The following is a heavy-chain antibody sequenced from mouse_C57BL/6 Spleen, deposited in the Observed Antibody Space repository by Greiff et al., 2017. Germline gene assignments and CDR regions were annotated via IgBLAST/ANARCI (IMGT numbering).Heavy chain of an antibody. CDR2: IYPGDGDT. CDR3: ARQGKLGAGDY. J-gene: IGHJ2*01. CDR1: GYAFSSYW. Sequence: QVQLQQSGAELVKPGASVTISCKASGYAFSSYWMNWVKQRPGKGLEWIGQIYPGDGDTNYNGKFKGKATLTADKSSSTAYMQLSSLTSEDSAVYFCARQGKLGAGDYWGQGTTLTVSS. V-gene: IGHV1-80*01.